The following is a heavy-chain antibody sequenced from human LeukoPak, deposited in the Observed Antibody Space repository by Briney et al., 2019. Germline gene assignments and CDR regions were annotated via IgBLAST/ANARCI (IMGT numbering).Heavy chain of an antibody. CDR3: ASQRDGYLFDY. D-gene: IGHD5-24*01. CDR2: IYYSGST. CDR1: GGSISSSSYY. J-gene: IGHJ4*02. V-gene: IGHV4-39*01. Sequence: ETLSLTCTVSGGSISSSSYYWGWIRQPPGKGLEWIGSIYYSGSTYYNPSLKSRVTISVDTSKNQFSLKLSSVTAADTAVYYCASQRDGYLFDYWGQGTLVTVSS.